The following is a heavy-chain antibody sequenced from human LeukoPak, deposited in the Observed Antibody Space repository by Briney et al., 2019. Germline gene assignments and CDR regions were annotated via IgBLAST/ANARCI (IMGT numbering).Heavy chain of an antibody. D-gene: IGHD6-25*01. CDR2: IYHSGST. J-gene: IGHJ4*02. V-gene: IGHV4-4*02. Sequence: SGTLSLTCAVSGGSISSSNWWSWVRQPPGKGLEWIGEIYHSGSTNYNPSLKSRVTISVDKSKNQFSLKLSSVTAADTAVYYCARAEAAPGYYFDYWGQGTLVTVPS. CDR1: GGSISSSNW. CDR3: ARAEAAPGYYFDY.